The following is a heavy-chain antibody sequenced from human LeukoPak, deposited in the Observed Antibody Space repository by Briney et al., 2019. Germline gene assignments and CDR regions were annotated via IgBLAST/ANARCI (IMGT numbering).Heavy chain of an antibody. D-gene: IGHD3-3*01. CDR2: ISYDRNNR. V-gene: IGHV3-30-3*01. J-gene: IGHJ5*02. CDR1: GFTFSSYT. CDR3: ARGANYDFWSGYTTDGYNWFDP. Sequence: GSLRLSCAASGFTFSSYTLHWVRQAPGKGPEGVAIISYDRNNRYYADSVKGRFTISRDNSKNTLYLQMNSLRAEDTAVYYCARGANYDFWSGYTTDGYNWFDPWGQGTLVTVSS.